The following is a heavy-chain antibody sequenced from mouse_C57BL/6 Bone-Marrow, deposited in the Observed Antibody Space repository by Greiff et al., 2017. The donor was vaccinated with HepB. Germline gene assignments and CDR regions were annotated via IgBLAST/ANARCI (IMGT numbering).Heavy chain of an antibody. CDR1: GFNIKDDY. Sequence: DVQLQESGAELVRPGASVKLSCTASGFNIKDDYMHWVKQRPEQGLEWIGWIDPENGDTEYASKFQGKATITADTSSNTAYLQLSSLTSEDTAVYYCTTYPSYYYGSSYGYWGQGTTLTVSS. D-gene: IGHD1-1*01. CDR2: IDPENGDT. J-gene: IGHJ2*01. V-gene: IGHV14-4*01. CDR3: TTYPSYYYGSSYGY.